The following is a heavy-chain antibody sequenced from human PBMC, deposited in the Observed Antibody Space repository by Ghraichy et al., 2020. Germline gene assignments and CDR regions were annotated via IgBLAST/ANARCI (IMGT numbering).Heavy chain of an antibody. V-gene: IGHV3-21*01. J-gene: IGHJ4*02. CDR2: ISSSSSYI. D-gene: IGHD2-15*01. Sequence: GGSLRLSCAASGFTFSSYSMNWVRQAPGKGLEWVSSISSSSSYIYYADSVKGRFTISRDNAKNSLYLQMNSLRAEDTAVYYCARDADPLRSGGSCYGRWGQGTLVTVSS. CDR1: GFTFSSYS. CDR3: ARDADPLRSGGSCYGR.